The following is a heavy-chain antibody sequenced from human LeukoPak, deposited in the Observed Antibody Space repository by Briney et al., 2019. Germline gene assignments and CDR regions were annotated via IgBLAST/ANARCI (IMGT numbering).Heavy chain of an antibody. D-gene: IGHD4-17*01. CDR3: AKAMSTVMGGTDY. V-gene: IGHV3-23*01. J-gene: IGHJ4*02. Sequence: GGSLRLSCAASGFTFNSYAMSWVRQASGKGLEWVSTITGSGSATYYADSVKGRFIISRDNSKNTLYLQMNSLRADDTALYYCAKAMSTVMGGTDYWGQGTLVTVSS. CDR2: ITGSGSAT. CDR1: GFTFNSYA.